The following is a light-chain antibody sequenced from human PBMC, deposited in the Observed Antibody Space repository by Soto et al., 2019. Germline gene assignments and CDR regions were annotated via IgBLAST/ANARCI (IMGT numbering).Light chain of an antibody. J-gene: IGLJ1*01. V-gene: IGLV2-14*03. CDR3: AAWDDSLSGQV. CDR1: SSDIGGYNY. CDR2: DVT. Sequence: QSALTQPASVSGSPGQSVTISCTGTSSDIGGYNYVSWYQHHPGKAPKLMISDVTNRPSGVSDRFSGSKSGNTASLSISGLQAEDEADYYCAAWDDSLSGQVFGTGTKVTVL.